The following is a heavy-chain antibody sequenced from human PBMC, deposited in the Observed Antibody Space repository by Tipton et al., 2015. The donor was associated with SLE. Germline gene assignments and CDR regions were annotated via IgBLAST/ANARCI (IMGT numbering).Heavy chain of an antibody. CDR1: GDSISRDY. J-gene: IGHJ5*02. CDR3: ARSTDQNWFDP. Sequence: TLSLTCTVSGDSISRDYWSWIRQPPGKGLEWIGYANRNEGTYYNPSLESRVTISLDTSKNQFSLKLNSVTAADTAVYYCARSTDQNWFDPWGQGTLVTVSS. D-gene: IGHD2-2*01. V-gene: IGHV4-59*12. CDR2: ANRNEGT.